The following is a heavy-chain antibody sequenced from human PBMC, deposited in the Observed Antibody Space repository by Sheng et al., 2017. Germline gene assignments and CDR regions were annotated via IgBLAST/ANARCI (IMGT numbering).Heavy chain of an antibody. J-gene: IGHJ4*02. CDR1: GGTFSSYA. D-gene: IGHD3-22*01. CDR2: IIPILGIA. Sequence: QVQLVQSGAEVKKPGSSVKVSCKASGGTFSSYAISWVRQAPGQGLEWMGGIIPILGIANYAQKFQGRVTITADKSTSTAYMELSSLRSEDTAVYYCARSITPKYYYDSSGYYFPYYFDYWGQGTLVTVSS. CDR3: ARSITPKYYYDSSGYYFPYYFDY. V-gene: IGHV1-69*04.